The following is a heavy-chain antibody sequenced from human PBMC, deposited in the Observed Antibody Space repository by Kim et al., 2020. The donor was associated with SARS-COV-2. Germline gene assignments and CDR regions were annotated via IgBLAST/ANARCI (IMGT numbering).Heavy chain of an antibody. CDR2: ISSSSSYI. CDR1: GFTFSSYS. CDR3: ARDWALAAAGVGWFDP. J-gene: IGHJ5*02. D-gene: IGHD6-13*01. Sequence: GGSLRLSCAASGFTFSSYSMNWVRQAPGKGLEWVSSISSSSSYIYYADSVKGRFTISRDNAKNSLYLQMNSLRAEDTAVYYCARDWALAAAGVGWFDPWGQGTLVTVSS. V-gene: IGHV3-21*01.